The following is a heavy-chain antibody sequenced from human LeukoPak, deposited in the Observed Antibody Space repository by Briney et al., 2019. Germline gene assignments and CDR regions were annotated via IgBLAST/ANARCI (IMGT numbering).Heavy chain of an antibody. CDR3: SSSSEIFYMDV. CDR1: GFTFSSYG. V-gene: IGHV3-30*03. D-gene: IGHD6-6*01. J-gene: IGHJ6*03. CDR2: ISYDGSNK. Sequence: GGSLTLSCAASGFTFSSYGMHWVRQAPGKGLEWVAVISYDGSNKYYADSVKGRFTISRDNAKNTLYLQMNSLRAEDTAAYYCSSSSEIFYMDVGGKGTTVTVSS.